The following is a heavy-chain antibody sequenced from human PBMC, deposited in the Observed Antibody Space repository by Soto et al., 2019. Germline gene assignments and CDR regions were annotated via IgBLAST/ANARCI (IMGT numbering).Heavy chain of an antibody. CDR3: VREEGTRTLVRGARTQFDY. J-gene: IGHJ4*02. V-gene: IGHV3-7*01. CDR1: GFIFSDYY. CDR2: IRDDGSGQ. D-gene: IGHD3-10*01. Sequence: EVQLVESGGGLVQPGGSLRLSCVASGFIFSDYYMSWVRQAPGKGLEWVANIRDDGSGQYYVDSVKGRFTISRDNAENSLYLQMNSVRSEDTAVYYCVREEGTRTLVRGARTQFDYWGQGTLVTVSS.